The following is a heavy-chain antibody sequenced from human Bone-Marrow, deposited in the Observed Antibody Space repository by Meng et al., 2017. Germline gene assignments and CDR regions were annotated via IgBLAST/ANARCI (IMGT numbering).Heavy chain of an antibody. CDR2: ISYDGSNK. J-gene: IGHJ4*02. V-gene: IGHV3-30*01. CDR1: GFTFSSYA. CDR3: ARDSDLFDY. Sequence: QVEAVGSGGGVVQPGRSLRLSCAASGFTFSSYAMHWVRQAPGKGLEWVAVISYDGSNKYYADSVKGRFTISRDNSKNTLYLQMNSLRAEDTAVYYCARDSDLFDYWGQGTLVTVSS.